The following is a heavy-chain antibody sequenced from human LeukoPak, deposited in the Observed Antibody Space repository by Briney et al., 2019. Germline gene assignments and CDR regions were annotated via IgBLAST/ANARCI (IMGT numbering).Heavy chain of an antibody. CDR3: ARGQMAGY. J-gene: IGHJ4*02. D-gene: IGHD5-24*01. V-gene: IGHV3-7*05. Sequence: GGSLRLSCAASGFTFSSNGMHWVRQAPGKGLEWVANIKPDGSEKSYVDSVKGRFTISRDNAKNSLYLQMNSLRAEDTAVYYCARGQMAGYWGQGTLVTVSS. CDR2: IKPDGSEK. CDR1: GFTFSSNG.